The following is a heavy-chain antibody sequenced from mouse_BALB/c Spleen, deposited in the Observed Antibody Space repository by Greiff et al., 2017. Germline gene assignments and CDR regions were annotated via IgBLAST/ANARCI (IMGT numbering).Heavy chain of an antibody. J-gene: IGHJ3*01. CDR2: IDPANGNT. CDR1: GFNIKDTY. Sequence: EVQRVESGAELVKPGASVKLSCTASGFNIKDTYMHWVKQRPEQGLEWIGRIDPANGNTKYDPKFQGKATVTADTSSNTAYLQLSSLTSEDTAVYYCARVNGSRFAYWGQGTLVTVSA. D-gene: IGHD1-1*01. CDR3: ARVNGSRFAY. V-gene: IGHV14-3*02.